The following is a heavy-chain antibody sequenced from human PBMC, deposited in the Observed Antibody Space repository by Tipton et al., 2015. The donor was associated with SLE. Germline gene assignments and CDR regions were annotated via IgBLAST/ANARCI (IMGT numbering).Heavy chain of an antibody. J-gene: IGHJ4*02. CDR2: IYYTGTTT. V-gene: IGHV4-39*07. Sequence: TLSLTCTVSGGSVSSSSKYWAWIRQPPGKGLEWIGSIYYTGTTTYYNSFLKSRVTMSVDTSKNQFSLRLSSVTAADTAVYYCARRPWGGFDYWGQGTLVTVPS. CDR1: GGSVSSSSKY. D-gene: IGHD3-10*01. CDR3: ARRPWGGFDY.